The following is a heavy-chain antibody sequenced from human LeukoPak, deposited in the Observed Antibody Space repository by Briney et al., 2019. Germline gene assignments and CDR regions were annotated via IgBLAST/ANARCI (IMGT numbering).Heavy chain of an antibody. D-gene: IGHD3-10*01. Sequence: GGSLRLSCAASGFTFSSYGIHWVRQAPGKGLEWVALIWYDENNKSYADSVKGRFTISRDNSKNTVSLQMNSLRAEDTALYYCARGYVSGNYYAWGQGTLVTVSS. CDR2: IWYDENNK. J-gene: IGHJ5*02. V-gene: IGHV3-33*01. CDR1: GFTFSSYG. CDR3: ARGYVSGNYYA.